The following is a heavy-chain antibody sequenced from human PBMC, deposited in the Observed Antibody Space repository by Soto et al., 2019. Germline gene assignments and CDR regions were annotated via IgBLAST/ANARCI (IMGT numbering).Heavy chain of an antibody. D-gene: IGHD3-10*01. CDR3: ARHVYGSGSYLRDY. V-gene: IGHV4-39*01. CDR2: IYYSGST. J-gene: IGHJ4*02. Sequence: QLQLQESGPGLVKPSETLSLTCTVSGGSISSSSYYWGWIRQPPGKGLEWIGSIYYSGSTYYNPSLKSRVTISVDTSKNQFSLKLSSVTAADTAVYYCARHVYGSGSYLRDYWGQGTLVTISS. CDR1: GGSISSSSYY.